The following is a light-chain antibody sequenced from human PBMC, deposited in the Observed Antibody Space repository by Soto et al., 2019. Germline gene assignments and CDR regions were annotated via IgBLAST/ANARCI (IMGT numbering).Light chain of an antibody. J-gene: IGKJ2*01. CDR1: QNIDNC. V-gene: IGKV1-5*03. CDR3: QQYNIYPLT. CDR2: KAS. Sequence: DIQMTQSPSTLSASVGDRVTITCRASQNIDNCLAWYQHKPGKAPKVLIYKASTLESGVPSRFSGSESGTEFTLTISSLQPDDFATYYCQQYNIYPLTFGKGTTVEIK.